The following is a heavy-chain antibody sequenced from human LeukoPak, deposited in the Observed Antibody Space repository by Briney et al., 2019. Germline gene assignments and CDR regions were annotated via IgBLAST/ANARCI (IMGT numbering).Heavy chain of an antibody. D-gene: IGHD5-24*01. CDR2: TKQDGSDK. V-gene: IGHV3-7*01. CDR3: ARGLNKRWLDY. CDR1: GFIFNSYW. J-gene: IGHJ4*02. Sequence: PGGSLRLSCAASGFIFNSYWMNWVRQVPGKGLEWVANTKQDGSDKYYVDSVKGRFTISRDNAKNSLYLQMNSLRAEDTAIYYCARGLNKRWLDYWGQGTLVTVSS.